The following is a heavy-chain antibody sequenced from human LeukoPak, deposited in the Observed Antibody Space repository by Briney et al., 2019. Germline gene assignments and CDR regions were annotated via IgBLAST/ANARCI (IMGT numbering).Heavy chain of an antibody. V-gene: IGHV4-39*01. CDR1: GGSITSSSYY. J-gene: IGHJ4*02. D-gene: IGHD2-2*01. Sequence: SGTLSLTCTVSGGSITSSSYYWGWIRQPPGKGQEWIGSIYYSGSTYYNPSLKSRVTISVDTSKNQFSLKLSSVIAADTAVYYCARRPVVGPGAIDYWGQGTLVTVSS. CDR3: ARRPVVGPGAIDY. CDR2: IYYSGST.